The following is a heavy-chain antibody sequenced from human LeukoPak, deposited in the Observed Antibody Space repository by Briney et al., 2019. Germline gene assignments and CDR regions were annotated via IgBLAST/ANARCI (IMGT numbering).Heavy chain of an antibody. D-gene: IGHD3-22*01. J-gene: IGHJ4*02. CDR1: GFTFSSYG. Sequence: GRSLRLSCAASGFTFSSYGMHWVRQAPGKGLEWVAVISYDGSNKYYADSVKGRFTISRDNSKNTLYLQMNSLRAEDTAVYYCAKGAGYYDSSGYSPPNHYFDYWGQGTLVTVSS. CDR2: ISYDGSNK. V-gene: IGHV3-30*18. CDR3: AKGAGYYDSSGYSPPNHYFDY.